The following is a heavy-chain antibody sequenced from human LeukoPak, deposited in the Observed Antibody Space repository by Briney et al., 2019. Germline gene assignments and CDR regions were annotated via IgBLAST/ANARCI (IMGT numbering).Heavy chain of an antibody. CDR3: AKGRYYYGSAQGY. Sequence: GGSLGLPCAASGFTFSSYGMHWVRQAPGKGLEWVAFIRYDGSNKYYADSVKGRFTISRDNSKNTLYLQMNSLRAEDTAVYYCAKGRYYYGSAQGYWGQGTLVTVSS. CDR1: GFTFSSYG. J-gene: IGHJ4*02. CDR2: IRYDGSNK. V-gene: IGHV3-30*02. D-gene: IGHD3-10*01.